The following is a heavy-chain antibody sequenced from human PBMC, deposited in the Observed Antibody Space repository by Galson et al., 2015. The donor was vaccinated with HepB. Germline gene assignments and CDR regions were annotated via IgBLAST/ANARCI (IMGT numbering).Heavy chain of an antibody. CDR3: ARDSVWFGELWVYYYMDV. V-gene: IGHV3-33*01. CDR2: IWYDGSNK. D-gene: IGHD3-10*01. J-gene: IGHJ6*03. Sequence: SLRLSCAASGFTFSSYGMHWVRQAPGKGLEWVAVIWYDGSNKYYADSVKGRFTISRDNSKNTLYLQMNSLRAEDTAVYYCARDSVWFGELWVYYYMDVWGKGTTVTVSS. CDR1: GFTFSSYG.